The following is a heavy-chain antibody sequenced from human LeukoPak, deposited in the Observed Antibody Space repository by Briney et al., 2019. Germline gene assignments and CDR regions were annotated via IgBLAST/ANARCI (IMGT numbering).Heavy chain of an antibody. V-gene: IGHV3-21*01. CDR2: ISSSSSYI. CDR1: GFTFSSYS. CDR3: ARSSYTAMVPGAGDY. J-gene: IGHJ4*02. D-gene: IGHD5-18*01. Sequence: GGSLRLSCAASGFTFSSYSMNWVRQAPGKGLEWVSSISSSSSYIYYADSVKGRFTISRDNAKNSLYLQMNSLRAEDTAVHYCARSSYTAMVPGAGDYWGQGTLVTVSS.